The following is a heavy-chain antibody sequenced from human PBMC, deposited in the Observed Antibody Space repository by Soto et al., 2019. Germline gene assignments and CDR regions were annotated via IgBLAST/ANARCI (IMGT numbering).Heavy chain of an antibody. Sequence: QITLKESGPTLVKPTQTLTLTCTFSGFSLSTSGVGVGWIRQPPGKALEWLALIHWDDDKRYSTSLKSRLTITKDTSKNQVVLTMTNMDPVDTATYYCAHSRANDPDDHHFWSMGGLDPWGQGTLVTVSS. J-gene: IGHJ5*02. CDR1: GFSLSTSGVG. V-gene: IGHV2-5*02. CDR2: IHWDDDK. CDR3: AHSRANDPDDHHFWSMGGLDP. D-gene: IGHD3-3*02.